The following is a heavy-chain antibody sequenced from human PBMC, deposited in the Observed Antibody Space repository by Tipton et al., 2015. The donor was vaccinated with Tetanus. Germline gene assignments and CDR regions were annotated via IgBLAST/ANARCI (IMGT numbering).Heavy chain of an antibody. CDR2: ISESGSVT. V-gene: IGHV3-23*01. Sequence: SLRLSCAASGFTFSSFAMSWVRQAPGKGLEWVSAISESGSVTYYADSVKGRFTISRDNSKNTLYLQMNSLRAEDTAVYYCAKEVSGVDYGMDVWGQGTTVTVSS. CDR3: AKEVSGVDYGMDV. J-gene: IGHJ6*02. D-gene: IGHD1-26*01. CDR1: GFTFSSFA.